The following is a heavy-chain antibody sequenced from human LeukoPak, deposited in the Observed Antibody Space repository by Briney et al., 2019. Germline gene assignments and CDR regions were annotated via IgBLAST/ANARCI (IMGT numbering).Heavy chain of an antibody. CDR2: ISSSSSTI. CDR1: GFTFSSYS. Sequence: GGSLRLSCTASGFTFSSYSMNWVRQAPGKGLEWVSYISSSSSTIYYADVVKGRFTVSRDNAKNSLFLQVNSLRVEDTAVYYCAREAPYSSTWRPFDHWGQGTLVTVSS. CDR3: AREAPYSSTWRPFDH. J-gene: IGHJ4*02. V-gene: IGHV3-48*01. D-gene: IGHD6-13*01.